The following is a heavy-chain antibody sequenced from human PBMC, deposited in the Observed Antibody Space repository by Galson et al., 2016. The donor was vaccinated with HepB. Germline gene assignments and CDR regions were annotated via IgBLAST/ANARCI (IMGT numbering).Heavy chain of an antibody. CDR2: IHKDGSDK. Sequence: SLRLSCAASGFTFSSYWMAWVRQAPGKGLEWVAIIHKDGSDKYYVDSVKGRFTISRDNAQNSLYLQMNRLRADDTAVYFCARGGPAYQNRDLEKLPPRPFVFWGQGTLITVSS. CDR1: GFTFSSYW. D-gene: IGHD1-14*01. V-gene: IGHV3-7*03. CDR3: ARGGPAYQNRDLEKLPPRPFVF. J-gene: IGHJ4*02.